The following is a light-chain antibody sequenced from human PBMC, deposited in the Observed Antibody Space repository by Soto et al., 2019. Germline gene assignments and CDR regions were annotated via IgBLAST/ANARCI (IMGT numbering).Light chain of an antibody. CDR3: QQSYITPRT. CDR1: QSIRTY. CDR2: AAS. V-gene: IGKV1-39*01. Sequence: DIPMTQSPSSLSASVGDRVTITCRASQSIRTYLNWYRQKPGKAPELLIYAASSLQSGVPSRFSGSGSGTDFTLTISSLQPEDFATYYCQQSYITPRTFGPGTKVDIE. J-gene: IGKJ3*01.